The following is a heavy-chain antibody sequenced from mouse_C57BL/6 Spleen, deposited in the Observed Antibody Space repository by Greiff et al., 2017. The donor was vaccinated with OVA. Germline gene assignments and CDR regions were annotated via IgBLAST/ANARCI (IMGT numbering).Heavy chain of an antibody. V-gene: IGHV1-64*01. CDR2: IHPNSGST. J-gene: IGHJ2*01. Sequence: QVQLQQPGAELVKPGASVKLSCKASGYTFTSYWMHWVKQRPGQGLEWIGMIHPNSGSTNYNEKFKSKATLTVDKSSSTAYMQLSSLTSEDSAVYYCARPGSSSDFDYWGQGTTLTVSS. CDR1: GYTFTSYW. D-gene: IGHD1-1*01. CDR3: ARPGSSSDFDY.